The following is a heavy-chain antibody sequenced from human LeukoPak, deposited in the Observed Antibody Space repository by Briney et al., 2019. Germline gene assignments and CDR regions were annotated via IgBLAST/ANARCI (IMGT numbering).Heavy chain of an antibody. V-gene: IGHV3-21*01. J-gene: IGHJ4*02. Sequence: GGSLRLSCAASGFTFSIYSMNWVRQAPGKGREWGSSISSSSSYIYYAHSVKGRFTISRDNAKNSLYLQMNSLRAEDTAVYYCARDPLNYYGSGSAVDYWGQGTLVTVSS. D-gene: IGHD3-10*01. CDR1: GFTFSIYS. CDR3: ARDPLNYYGSGSAVDY. CDR2: ISSSSSYI.